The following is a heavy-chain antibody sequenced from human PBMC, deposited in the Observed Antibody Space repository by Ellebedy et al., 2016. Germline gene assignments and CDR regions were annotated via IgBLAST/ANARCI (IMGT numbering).Heavy chain of an antibody. Sequence: GGSLRLXXAASGFIFSNYWMNWVRQAPGKGLEWVANIKQDGSEKYYVDSVKGRFTISRDNSKNTLYLQMNSLRPEDTAVYYCANVPGHLPNGYDYWGQGTLVTVSS. CDR3: ANVPGHLPNGYDY. CDR1: GFIFSNYW. D-gene: IGHD2-2*03. V-gene: IGHV3-7*01. J-gene: IGHJ4*02. CDR2: IKQDGSEK.